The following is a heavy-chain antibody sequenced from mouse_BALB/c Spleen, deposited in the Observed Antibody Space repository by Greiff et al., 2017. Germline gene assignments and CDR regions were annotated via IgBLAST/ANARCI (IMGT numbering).Heavy chain of an antibody. Sequence: VQLQESAAELARPGASVKMSCKASGYTFTSYTMHWVKQRPGQGLEWIGYINPSSGYTEYNQKFKDKTTLTADKSSSTAYMQLSSLTSEDSAVYYCAREYDYDWYFDVWGAGTTVTVSS. CDR2: INPSSGYT. J-gene: IGHJ1*01. CDR3: AREYDYDWYFDV. CDR1: GYTFTSYT. D-gene: IGHD2-4*01. V-gene: IGHV1-4*02.